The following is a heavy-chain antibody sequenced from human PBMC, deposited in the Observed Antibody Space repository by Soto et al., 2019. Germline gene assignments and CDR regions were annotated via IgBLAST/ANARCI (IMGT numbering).Heavy chain of an antibody. J-gene: IGHJ3*02. CDR2: IYSGGST. CDR1: GFTVSSNY. CDR3: ARKGYSYGLAYDAFDI. V-gene: IGHV3-53*01. Sequence: VGSLRLSCAASGFTVSSNYMSWVRQAPGKGLEWVSVIYSGGSTYYADSVKGRFTISRDNSKNTLYLQMNSLRAEDTAVYYCARKGYSYGLAYDAFDIWGQGTMVTVSS. D-gene: IGHD5-18*01.